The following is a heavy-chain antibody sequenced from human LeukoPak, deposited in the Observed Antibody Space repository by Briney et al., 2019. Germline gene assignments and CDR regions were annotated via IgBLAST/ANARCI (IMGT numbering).Heavy chain of an antibody. CDR2: LSYDGSTK. V-gene: IGHV3-30*04. D-gene: IGHD3-22*01. CDR1: GFTFSSYA. Sequence: PGRSLRLSCAASGFTFSSYAMHWVRQAPGKGLEWVAVLSYDGSTKYYADSVKGRFNISRDNAKNSLYLQMDSLRADDTAVYYCARASDYYDSSGTNYYYYYMDVWGNGTTVTVSS. J-gene: IGHJ6*03. CDR3: ARASDYYDSSGTNYYYYYMDV.